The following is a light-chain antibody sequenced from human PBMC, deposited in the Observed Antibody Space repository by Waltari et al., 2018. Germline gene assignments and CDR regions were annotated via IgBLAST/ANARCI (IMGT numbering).Light chain of an antibody. CDR1: GSNIGAGYD. Sequence: QSVLTQPPSVSGAPGQRVTIPCTGSGSNIGAGYDLPVYPQLPRPAPKLLIYGSTSRPLGVPDRFFGSTSGTSASLAITGLQAEDEADYYCQSYDTSLRVVFGGGTKLTVL. J-gene: IGLJ3*02. V-gene: IGLV1-40*01. CDR2: GST. CDR3: QSYDTSLRVV.